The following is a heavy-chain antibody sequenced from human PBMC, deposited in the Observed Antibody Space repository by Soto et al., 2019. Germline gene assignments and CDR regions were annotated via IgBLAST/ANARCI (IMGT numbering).Heavy chain of an antibody. J-gene: IGHJ5*02. CDR1: GYTFTAYY. Sequence: RASVKVSCKASGYTFTAYYMHWVRQAPGQGLEWMGWINPKSGGTNYAPKFQGRVSMTRDTSISTAHMELSGLRSDDTAMYYCARDPREGRDYESGGYYYTGGSWFDPWGRGTPVTVSS. V-gene: IGHV1-2*02. D-gene: IGHD3-22*01. CDR2: INPKSGGT. CDR3: ARDPREGRDYESGGYYYTGGSWFDP.